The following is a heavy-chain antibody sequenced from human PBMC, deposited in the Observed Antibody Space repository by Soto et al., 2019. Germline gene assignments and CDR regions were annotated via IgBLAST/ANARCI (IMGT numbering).Heavy chain of an antibody. CDR2: ISSSSSYI. CDR3: ARDYCSGGSCYSEQHYYYYYYMDV. J-gene: IGHJ6*03. CDR1: GFTFSSYS. V-gene: IGHV3-21*01. D-gene: IGHD2-15*01. Sequence: GSLRLSCAASGFTFSSYSMNWVRQAPGKGLEWVSSISSSSSYIYYADSVKGRFTISRDNAKNSLYLQMNSLRAEDTAVYYCARDYCSGGSCYSEQHYYYYYYMDVWGKGTTATVSS.